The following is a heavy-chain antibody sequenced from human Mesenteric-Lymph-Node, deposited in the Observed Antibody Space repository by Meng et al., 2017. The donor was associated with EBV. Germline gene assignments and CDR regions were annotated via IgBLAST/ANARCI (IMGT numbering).Heavy chain of an antibody. V-gene: IGHV1-69-2*01. Sequence: EVQLVQSGAEVKKPGTPVKISCKVSGYTFTDYSIHWVQQAPGKGLEWMGLVDPEDGETIYAEKFQGRVTIAADTSTDTSSMELSSLRSEDTAVYYCAIVSFYSRIYYFDSWGQGTLVTVSS. D-gene: IGHD2/OR15-2a*01. J-gene: IGHJ4*02. CDR2: VDPEDGET. CDR1: GYTFTDYS. CDR3: AIVSFYSRIYYFDS.